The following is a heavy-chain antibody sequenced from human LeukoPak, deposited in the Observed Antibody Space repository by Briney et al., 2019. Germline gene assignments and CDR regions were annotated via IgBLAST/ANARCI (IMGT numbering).Heavy chain of an antibody. CDR2: MNPNSGNT. Sequence: ASVKVSCKASGYTFTNYDVNWVRQATGQGLEWMGWMNPNSGNTGYAQKFQGRVTMTRNTSISKAYMELSSLRSEETAVYYCARYSSWYNWFDPWGQGTLVTVSS. D-gene: IGHD6-13*01. V-gene: IGHV1-8*01. CDR3: ARYSSWYNWFDP. CDR1: GYTFTNYD. J-gene: IGHJ5*02.